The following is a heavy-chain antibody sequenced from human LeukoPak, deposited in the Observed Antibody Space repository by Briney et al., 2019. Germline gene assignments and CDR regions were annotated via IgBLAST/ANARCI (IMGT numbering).Heavy chain of an antibody. D-gene: IGHD2-2*01. V-gene: IGHV3-30*04. J-gene: IGHJ4*02. CDR3: AKQYAVVPAAPIDY. CDR1: GFTFSSYA. CDR2: ISYDGSNK. Sequence: GRSLRLSCAASGFTFSSYAMHWVRQAPGKGLEWVAVISYDGSNKYYADSVKGRFTISRDNSKNTLYLQMNSLRAEDTAVYYCAKQYAVVPAAPIDYWGQGTLVTVSS.